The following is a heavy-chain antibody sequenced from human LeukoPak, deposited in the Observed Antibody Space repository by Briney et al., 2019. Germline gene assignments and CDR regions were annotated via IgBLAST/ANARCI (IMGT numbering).Heavy chain of an antibody. D-gene: IGHD2-15*01. CDR2: ISAYNGNT. J-gene: IGHJ4*02. Sequence: GASVKVSCKASGYTFTGYYMHWVRQAPGQGLEWMGWISAYNGNTNYAQKFQGRVTMTTDTSTSTAYMELRSLRSDDTAVYYCARSAVVAAAPVDNWGQGTLVTVSS. CDR3: ARSAVVAAAPVDN. CDR1: GYTFTGYY. V-gene: IGHV1-18*04.